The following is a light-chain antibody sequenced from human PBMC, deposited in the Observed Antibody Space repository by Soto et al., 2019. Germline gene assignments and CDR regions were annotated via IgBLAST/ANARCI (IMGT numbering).Light chain of an antibody. Sequence: EIVMTQSPATLSVSPGERASLSCRASQSVGSKLIWYQHKPGQPPRLLIYGASARATGIPARFSGSGSGTEFTLTISSLQPEDSVIYYCQERSKWPLYTFGQGTKLEIK. CDR1: QSVGSK. CDR2: GAS. J-gene: IGKJ2*01. V-gene: IGKV3-15*01. CDR3: QERSKWPLYT.